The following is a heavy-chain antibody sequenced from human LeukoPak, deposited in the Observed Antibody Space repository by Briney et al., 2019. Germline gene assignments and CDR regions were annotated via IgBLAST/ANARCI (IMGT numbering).Heavy chain of an antibody. Sequence: GGSLRLSCAASGLTFSSYSMNWVRQAPGKGLEWVSYISSSSSYTYYADSVKGRFTISRDNAKNSLYLQMNSLRAEDTAVYYCARVVSVAWSERRPGYYYMDVWGKGTTVTVSS. V-gene: IGHV3-21*01. CDR2: ISSSSSYT. J-gene: IGHJ6*03. CDR1: GLTFSSYS. CDR3: ARVVSVAWSERRPGYYYMDV. D-gene: IGHD1-1*01.